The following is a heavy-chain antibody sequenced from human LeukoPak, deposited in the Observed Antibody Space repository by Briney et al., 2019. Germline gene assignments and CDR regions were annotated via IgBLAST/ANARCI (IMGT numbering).Heavy chain of an antibody. V-gene: IGHV4-4*07. Sequence: SETLSLTCSVSGGSIISYYWSWIRQPAGKGLEWIGRIYTSGSTNYNPSLKSRVTMSVDTSKNQFSLKLSSVTAADTAVYYCARVVIVPAAMSWWFDPWGQGTLVTVSS. CDR3: ARVVIVPAAMSWWFDP. CDR1: GGSIISYY. CDR2: IYTSGST. J-gene: IGHJ5*02. D-gene: IGHD2-2*01.